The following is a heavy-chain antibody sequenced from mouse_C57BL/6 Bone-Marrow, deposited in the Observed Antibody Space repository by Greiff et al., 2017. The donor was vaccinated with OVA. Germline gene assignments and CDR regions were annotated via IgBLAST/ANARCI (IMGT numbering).Heavy chain of an antibody. Sequence: QLQQSGADLARPGASVKMSCKASGYTFTSYTIHWVKQRPGQGLEWIGYIDPTNDYTNYNQKFKGKATLTADKSSSTAYMQLSSLTSEDSAVYYCTRGYYFDYWGQGTTLTVSS. CDR3: TRGYYFDY. V-gene: IGHV1-4*01. CDR1: GYTFTSYT. J-gene: IGHJ2*01. CDR2: IDPTNDYT.